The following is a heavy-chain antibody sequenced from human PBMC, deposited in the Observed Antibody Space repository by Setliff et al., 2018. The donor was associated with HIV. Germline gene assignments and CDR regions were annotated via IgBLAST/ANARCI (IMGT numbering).Heavy chain of an antibody. CDR2: IDWDDDK. D-gene: IGHD3-3*01. CDR1: GFSIGTLGMC. J-gene: IGHJ4*02. Sequence: SGPTLVNPTQTLTLTCTVSGFSIGTLGMCVGWIRQPPGKALEWLARIDWDDDKYYSTSLRTRLTISKDTSKNQVVLRMTNMDPVDTATYYCAPSFRYDFYLDYWGQGTLVTVSS. V-gene: IGHV2-70*12. CDR3: APSFRYDFYLDY.